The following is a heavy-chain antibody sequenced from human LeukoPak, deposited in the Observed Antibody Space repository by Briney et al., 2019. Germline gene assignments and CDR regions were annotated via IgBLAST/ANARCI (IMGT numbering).Heavy chain of an antibody. Sequence: GGSLRLSCAASGFTFSSYGMHWVRQAPGKGLEWVAVISYDGSNKYYADSVKGRFTISRDNSKNTLYLQMNSLRAEDTAVYYCARDRNWKGDYWGQGTLVTVSS. J-gene: IGHJ4*02. CDR2: ISYDGSNK. V-gene: IGHV3-30*03. D-gene: IGHD1-1*01. CDR1: GFTFSSYG. CDR3: ARDRNWKGDY.